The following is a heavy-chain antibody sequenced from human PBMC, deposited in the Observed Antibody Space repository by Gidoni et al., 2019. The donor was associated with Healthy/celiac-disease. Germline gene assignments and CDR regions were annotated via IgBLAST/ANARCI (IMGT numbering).Heavy chain of an antibody. J-gene: IGHJ5*02. CDR1: GGSISSGGYS. V-gene: IGHV4-30-2*01. Sequence: QLQLQESGSGLVKPSQTLSLTCAVSGGSISSGGYSWSWIRKPPGKGLEWLGYIYHSGSTYYNPSLKSRVTISVDRSKNQFSLKLSSVTAADTAVYYCARGYSRGGPNWFDPWGQGTLVTVSS. D-gene: IGHD6-13*01. CDR2: IYHSGST. CDR3: ARGYSRGGPNWFDP.